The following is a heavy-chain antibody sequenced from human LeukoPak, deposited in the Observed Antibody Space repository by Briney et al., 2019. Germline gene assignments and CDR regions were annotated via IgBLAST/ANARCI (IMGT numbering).Heavy chain of an antibody. V-gene: IGHV3-30*07. CDR1: GFTFSSYA. CDR2: ISYDGSNK. J-gene: IGHJ5*02. Sequence: HAGGSLRLSCAASGFTFSSYAMHWVRQAPGKGLEWVAVISYDGSNKYYADSVKGRFTISRDNSKNTVYLQMNSLRAEDTAVYFCARAVGCSTGYYCWFDPWGQGTLVTVSS. D-gene: IGHD3-22*01. CDR3: ARAVGCSTGYYCWFDP.